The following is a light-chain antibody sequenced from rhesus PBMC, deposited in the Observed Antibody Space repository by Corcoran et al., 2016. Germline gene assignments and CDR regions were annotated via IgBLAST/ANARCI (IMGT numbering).Light chain of an antibody. Sequence: DIVMTQSPDSLAVSLGERVTINCKSSQSLLYSSNNKNYLAWYQQKPGQAPKLLIYWTSIRESGVPNRFSGSGSGTDFTLTISGLQADDVAVYYCQQYSTSPLTFGGGTKVEIK. CDR1: QSLLYSSNNKNY. CDR2: WTS. V-gene: IGKV4-1*01. J-gene: IGKJ4*01. CDR3: QQYSTSPLT.